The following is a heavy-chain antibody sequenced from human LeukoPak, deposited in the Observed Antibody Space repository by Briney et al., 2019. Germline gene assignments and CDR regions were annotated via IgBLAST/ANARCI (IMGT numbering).Heavy chain of an antibody. J-gene: IGHJ6*03. CDR3: AKDHYGGNPIYYYYYYMDV. V-gene: IGHV3-23*01. CDR1: GFTFSSYG. Sequence: GGSLRLSCAASGFTFSSYGMSWVRQAPGKGLEWVSAISGSGGSTYYADSVKGRFTISRDNSKNTLYLQMNSLRAEDTAVYYCAKDHYGGNPIYYYYYYMDVWGKGTTVTVSS. D-gene: IGHD4-23*01. CDR2: ISGSGGST.